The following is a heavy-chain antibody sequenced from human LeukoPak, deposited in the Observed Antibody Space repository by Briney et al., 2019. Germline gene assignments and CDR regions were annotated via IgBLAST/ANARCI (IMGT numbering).Heavy chain of an antibody. CDR2: INHSGYT. CDR1: GVSFDDYY. CDR3: TRMTTGHDY. J-gene: IGHJ4*02. D-gene: IGHD4-17*01. V-gene: IGHV4-34*01. Sequence: PSETLSLTCAVSGVSFDDYYWAWVRQTPGKGLEWIGEINHSGYTNDNPSLKSRVTPSIDTSRKQFSLNMRSVTVADAGIYFCTRMTTGHDYWGQGTLVTVSS.